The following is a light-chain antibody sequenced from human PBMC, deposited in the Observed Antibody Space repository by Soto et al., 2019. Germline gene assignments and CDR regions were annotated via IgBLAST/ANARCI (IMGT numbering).Light chain of an antibody. CDR2: EVS. V-gene: IGLV2-14*01. CDR1: SSDVGGYNY. J-gene: IGLJ3*02. Sequence: QSVLTQPASVSGSPGQSITISCTGTSSDVGGYNYVSWYQQHPGEAPKLIIYEVSNRPSGVSNRFSASKSGSTAFLTISGLQAEDEADYYCSSYTSGATRVFGGGTKLTAL. CDR3: SSYTSGATRV.